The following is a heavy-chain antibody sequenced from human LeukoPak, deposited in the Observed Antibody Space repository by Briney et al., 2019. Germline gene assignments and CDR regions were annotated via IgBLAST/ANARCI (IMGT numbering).Heavy chain of an antibody. CDR1: GFTFSSYA. V-gene: IGHV3-23*01. CDR2: ISGSGGST. CDR3: AKDPSLEGYCCSTSCTLVH. J-gene: IGHJ4*02. Sequence: GGSLRLSCAASGFTFSSYAMSWVRQAPGKGLEWVSAISGSGGSTYYADSVKGRFTISRDNSKNTLYLQMNSLRAEDTAVYYCAKDPSLEGYCCSTSCTLVHWGQGTLVTVSS. D-gene: IGHD2-2*01.